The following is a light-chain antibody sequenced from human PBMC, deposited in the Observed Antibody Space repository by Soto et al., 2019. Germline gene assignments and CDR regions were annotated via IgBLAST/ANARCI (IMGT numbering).Light chain of an antibody. J-gene: IGKJ4*01. Sequence: EIVLTQSPCTLSSSVGERRTLSCRASQSVGSSDLAWYQQKPGQAPRLLIYGAASRDTGIPARFTGSGSGTDFALTISRLQPEDFAVYFCQQYDTSPLTFGQGTKVDIK. CDR3: QQYDTSPLT. CDR2: GAA. V-gene: IGKV3-20*01. CDR1: QSVGSSD.